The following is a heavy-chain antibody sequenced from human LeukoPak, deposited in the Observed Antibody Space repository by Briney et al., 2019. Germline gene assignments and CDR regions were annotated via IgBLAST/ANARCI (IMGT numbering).Heavy chain of an antibody. CDR1: GFTVSSNY. Sequence: SGGSLRLSCAASGFTVSSNYMSWVRQAPGKGLEWVSVIYSGGSTYYADSVKGRFTISRDNSKNTLYLQMNSLRAEDTAVYYCARDDYYDSSGCSWWGQGTLVTVSS. J-gene: IGHJ4*02. V-gene: IGHV3-66*01. D-gene: IGHD3-22*01. CDR2: IYSGGST. CDR3: ARDDYYDSSGCSW.